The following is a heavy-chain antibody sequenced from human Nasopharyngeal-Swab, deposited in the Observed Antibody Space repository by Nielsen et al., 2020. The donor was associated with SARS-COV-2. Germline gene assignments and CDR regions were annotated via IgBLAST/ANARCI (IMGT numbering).Heavy chain of an antibody. J-gene: IGHJ4*02. D-gene: IGHD4-23*01. Sequence: GESLKISCAASGLTFSGSAMHWVRQASGKGLEWLGRIRSYANEYATAYAASVKGRFTISRDDSKNTAYLQMNSLKTEDTAVYYCSSPTVAYWGQGTLVTVSS. CDR2: IRSYANEYAT. CDR3: SSPTVAY. V-gene: IGHV3-73*01. CDR1: GLTFSGSA.